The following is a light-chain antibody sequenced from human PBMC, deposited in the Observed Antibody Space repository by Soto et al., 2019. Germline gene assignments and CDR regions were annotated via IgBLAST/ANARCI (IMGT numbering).Light chain of an antibody. CDR3: QQYGTSLTRP. V-gene: IGKV3-20*01. J-gene: IGKJ1*01. CDR2: DAS. Sequence: EIVVTQSPGTLSLSPGERATLSFRASQSVRNNYLAWYQQKPGQAPRLLIYDASSRATDIPDRFSGSGSGTDFTLTISRLEPEDCAEYYCQQYGTSLTRPFGQGTKVETK. CDR1: QSVRNNY.